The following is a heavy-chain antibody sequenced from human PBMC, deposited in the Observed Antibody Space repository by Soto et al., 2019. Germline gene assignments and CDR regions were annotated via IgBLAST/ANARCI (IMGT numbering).Heavy chain of an antibody. D-gene: IGHD6-19*01. J-gene: IGHJ4*02. CDR1: GDSMSSSDYY. CDR3: ARRTVNTRTFYSGLKTHCFDY. CDR2: IYYSGST. V-gene: IGHV4-39*01. Sequence: PSETLSLTCAVSGDSMSSSDYYWGWIRQPPGKGLEWIGSIYYSGSTYYNPSLQSRVAISVDTSKNQFSLKLKSVTAADTAIYYCARRTVNTRTFYSGLKTHCFDYWGQGAPVTVSS.